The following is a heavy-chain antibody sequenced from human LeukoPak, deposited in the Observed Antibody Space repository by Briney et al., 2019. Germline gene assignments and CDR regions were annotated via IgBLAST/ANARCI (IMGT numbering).Heavy chain of an antibody. CDR2: IDPSGGST. CDR1: GYTFTSYY. J-gene: IGHJ4*02. Sequence: ASVKVSCKASGYTFTSYYMHWVRQAPGQGLEWMGIIDPSGGSTTYAQKFQGRVTMTRDTSTSTVYMELSGLRYEDTAVYYCARDLHIDGRPEGRDYWGQGTLVTVSS. V-gene: IGHV1-46*01. CDR3: ARDLHIDGRPEGRDY. D-gene: IGHD3-10*01.